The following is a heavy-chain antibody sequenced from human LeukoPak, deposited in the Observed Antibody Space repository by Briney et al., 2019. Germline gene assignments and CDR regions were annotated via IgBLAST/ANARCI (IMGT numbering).Heavy chain of an antibody. J-gene: IGHJ4*02. Sequence: GGSLRLSCAASGFTFSSYAMSWVRQAPGKGLEWVSAISGSGGNTYYADSVKGRFTISRDNSKNTLYLQMNSLRAEDTAVYYCAKEPYCSGGSCYRRGSYFDYWGQGTLVTVSS. V-gene: IGHV3-23*01. CDR2: ISGSGGNT. CDR1: GFTFSSYA. D-gene: IGHD2-15*01. CDR3: AKEPYCSGGSCYRRGSYFDY.